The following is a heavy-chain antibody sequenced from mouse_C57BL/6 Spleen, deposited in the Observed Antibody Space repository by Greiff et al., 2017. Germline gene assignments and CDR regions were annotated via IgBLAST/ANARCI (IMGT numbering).Heavy chain of an antibody. CDR3: ATSRGCYAMDY. CDR1: GFTFSDYG. CDR2: ISSGSSTI. Sequence: EVMLVESGGGLVKPGGSLKLSCAASGFTFSDYGMHWVRQAPEKGLEWVAYISSGSSTIYYADTVKGRFTISRDTAKNTLFLQMTSLRSEDTAMYYCATSRGCYAMDYWCQGTSVTVSS. J-gene: IGHJ4*01. V-gene: IGHV5-17*01.